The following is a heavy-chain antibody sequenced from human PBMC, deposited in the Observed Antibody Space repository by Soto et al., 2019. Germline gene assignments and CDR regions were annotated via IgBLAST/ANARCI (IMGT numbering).Heavy chain of an antibody. CDR3: ARNPFGVLSDGLVL. CDR2: IYVDDNT. Sequence: EVQVEESGGGLIQPGGSLRLSCAASGFSVSTNYMTWVRQAPGKGLEWVSLIYVDDNTHYANSVKGRFTISRDNSKNILYLQMNSLRAEDTAVYYCARNPFGVLSDGLVLWGQGTLVTVSS. J-gene: IGHJ4*02. V-gene: IGHV3-53*01. D-gene: IGHD3-3*01. CDR1: GFSVSTNY.